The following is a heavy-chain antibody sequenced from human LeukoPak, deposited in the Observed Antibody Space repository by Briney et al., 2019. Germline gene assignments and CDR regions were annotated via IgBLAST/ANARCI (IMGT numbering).Heavy chain of an antibody. CDR1: GASISSYY. CDR2: IFYSGSL. V-gene: IGHV4-59*01. J-gene: IGHJ3*02. D-gene: IGHD3-3*01. Sequence: SETLSLTCTVSGASISSYYWSWIRQPPGKGLEWIGYIFYSGSLNSNPSLETRVTISVDTSKNQFSLNLSSVTAADTAVYYCARVAVSGVGFAFDMWGQGTMVTVSS. CDR3: ARVAVSGVGFAFDM.